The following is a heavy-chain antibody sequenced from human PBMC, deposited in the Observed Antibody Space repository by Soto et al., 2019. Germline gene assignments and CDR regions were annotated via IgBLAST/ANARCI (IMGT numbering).Heavy chain of an antibody. CDR2: MYYSGST. D-gene: IGHD4-17*01. J-gene: IGHJ4*02. Sequence: PSETLSLTCTVSGGTISKYYWSWIRQPPGKGLEWMGYMYYSGSTKYNPSLKSRVTISVGTSKNQFFLKLNSVTAADTAVYYCTRVGGYYGDYPNFDYWGQGTLVTVSS. CDR1: GGTISKYY. V-gene: IGHV4-59*01. CDR3: TRVGGYYGDYPNFDY.